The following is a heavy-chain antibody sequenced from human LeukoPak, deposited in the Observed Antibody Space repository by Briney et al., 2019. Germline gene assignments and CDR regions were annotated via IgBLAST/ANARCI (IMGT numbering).Heavy chain of an antibody. CDR1: GGSISSSSYY. V-gene: IGHV4-39*01. J-gene: IGHJ5*02. Sequence: NASETLSLTCTVSGGSISSSSYYWGWIRQPPGKGLEWIGSIYYSGSTYYNPSLKSRVTISVDTSKNQFSLKLSSVTAADTAVYYCARHSSGWLNWFDPWGQGTLVTVSS. D-gene: IGHD6-19*01. CDR3: ARHSSGWLNWFDP. CDR2: IYYSGST.